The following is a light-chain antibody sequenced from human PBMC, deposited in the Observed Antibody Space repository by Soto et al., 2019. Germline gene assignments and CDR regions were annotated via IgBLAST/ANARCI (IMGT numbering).Light chain of an antibody. J-gene: IGKJ1*01. CDR1: QSISSIS. CDR3: QQYDRSSWT. Sequence: EIVLTQSPGTLSLSPGERATLSCRASQSISSISLAWYQQKPGQAPRLLIYGASSRATGIPDRFSGSDSGTDFTLTISRLEPEDFAVYYCQQYDRSSWTFGQGTKVEIK. V-gene: IGKV3-20*01. CDR2: GAS.